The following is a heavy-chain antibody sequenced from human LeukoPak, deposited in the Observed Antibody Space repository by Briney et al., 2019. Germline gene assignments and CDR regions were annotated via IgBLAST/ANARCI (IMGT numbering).Heavy chain of an antibody. J-gene: IGHJ4*02. CDR2: LRSKAYGGTI. Sequence: GGSLRLSCTASGFTFGDYAMTWVRQAPGKGLEWVGFLRSKAYGGTIEYAASVKGRFTISRDYSKSSAYLQMNSLKTEDTAVYYCIRGGVHLDCWGQGTLVTVSS. D-gene: IGHD2-8*01. CDR3: IRGGVHLDC. V-gene: IGHV3-49*04. CDR1: GFTFGDYA.